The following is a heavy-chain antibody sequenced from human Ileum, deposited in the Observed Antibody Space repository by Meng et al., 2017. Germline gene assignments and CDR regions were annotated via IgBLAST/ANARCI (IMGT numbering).Heavy chain of an antibody. V-gene: IGHV1-2*02. J-gene: IGHJ4*02. CDR1: GYNFKGYN. Sequence: ASVKVSCKASGYNFKGYNMHWVRQAPGQGLECMGWVNPNTGETKLAQKFQGRLTFTTDTSVNTAYMELSSRTSDDTAVYYCVRDLFGAGTFGQDNGGFWGQGTLVTVSS. CDR2: VNPNTGET. CDR3: VRDLFGAGTFGQDNGGF. D-gene: IGHD3-16*01.